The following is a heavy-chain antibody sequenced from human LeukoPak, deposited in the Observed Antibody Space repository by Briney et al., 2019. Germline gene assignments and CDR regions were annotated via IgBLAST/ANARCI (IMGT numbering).Heavy chain of an antibody. CDR1: GGTFSSYA. Sequence: GASVKVSCKASGGTFSSYAISWVRQAPGQGLEWMGGIIPIFGTANYAQKFQGRVTITADESTSTAYMELSSLRSEDTAVYYCARGSLQGELPPLGYWGQGTLVTVSS. V-gene: IGHV1-69*13. CDR3: ARGSLQGELPPLGY. D-gene: IGHD1-26*01. CDR2: IIPIFGTA. J-gene: IGHJ4*02.